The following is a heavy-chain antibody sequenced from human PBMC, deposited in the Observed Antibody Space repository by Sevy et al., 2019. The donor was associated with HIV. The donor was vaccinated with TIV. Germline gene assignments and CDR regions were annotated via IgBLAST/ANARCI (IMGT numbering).Heavy chain of an antibody. CDR1: GASITSYY. Sequence: SETLSLTCNVSGASITSYYWSWIRQPPGKGLECVGDIGSSGPGNYNPSLKSRVTLSVDTTKSHFSLKLRSVTAVDTAVYYCARSRYYFDSWGQGALVTVSS. V-gene: IGHV4-4*08. CDR3: ARSRYYFDS. CDR2: IGSSGPG. D-gene: IGHD3-9*01. J-gene: IGHJ4*02.